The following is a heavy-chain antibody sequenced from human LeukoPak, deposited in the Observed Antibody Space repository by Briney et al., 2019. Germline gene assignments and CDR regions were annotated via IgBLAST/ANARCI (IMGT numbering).Heavy chain of an antibody. J-gene: IGHJ3*02. CDR3: ARDKNDAFDI. V-gene: IGHV4-61*02. CDR1: GGSISSGSYY. Sequence: PSETLSLTCTVSGGSISSGSYYWSWIRQPAGKGLEWIGRIYTSGSTNYNPSLKSRVTISVDTSKNQFSLKLSSVTAADTAVYYCARDKNDAFDIWGQGTMVTVSS. CDR2: IYTSGST.